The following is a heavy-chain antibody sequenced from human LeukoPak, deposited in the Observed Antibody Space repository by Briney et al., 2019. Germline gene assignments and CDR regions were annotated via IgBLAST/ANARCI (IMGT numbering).Heavy chain of an antibody. CDR3: ARGGYYDSTY. Sequence: GASVNVSYQPSGGTFSNYTISWLRQAPGPRLEWMGRIIPILGIANHPQQFQRRVTITHDKSTSTAYMELSSLRSEDTAVYYCARGGYYDSTYWGQGTLVTVSS. CDR2: IIPILGIA. V-gene: IGHV1-69*02. D-gene: IGHD3-3*01. CDR1: GGTFSNYT. J-gene: IGHJ4*02.